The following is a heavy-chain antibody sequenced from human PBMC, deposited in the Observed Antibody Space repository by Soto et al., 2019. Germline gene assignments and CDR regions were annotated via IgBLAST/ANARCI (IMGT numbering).Heavy chain of an antibody. CDR2: IYHSGST. Sequence: LSLTCAVSGYSISSGYYWGWIRQPPGKGLEWIGSIYHSGSTYYNPSLKSRVTISVDTSKNQFSLKLSSVTAADTAVYYCARGPERYYFDYWGQGTLVTVSS. J-gene: IGHJ4*02. D-gene: IGHD3-10*01. CDR1: GYSISSGYY. V-gene: IGHV4-38-2*01. CDR3: ARGPERYYFDY.